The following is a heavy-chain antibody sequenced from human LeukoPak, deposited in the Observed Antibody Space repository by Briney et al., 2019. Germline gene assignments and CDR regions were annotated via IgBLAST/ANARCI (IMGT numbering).Heavy chain of an antibody. Sequence: PPQTLSLTRTLSGGSISSYYWSWVRQPAGKGLEWIGRIYTSGSTNYNPSLKSRVPMSVDTSKNQFSLKLSSVTAADTAVYYCARDRVNFWSGYSTINWFDPWGQGTLVTVSS. CDR1: GGSISSYY. D-gene: IGHD3-3*01. CDR2: IYTSGST. V-gene: IGHV4-4*07. CDR3: ARDRVNFWSGYSTINWFDP. J-gene: IGHJ5*02.